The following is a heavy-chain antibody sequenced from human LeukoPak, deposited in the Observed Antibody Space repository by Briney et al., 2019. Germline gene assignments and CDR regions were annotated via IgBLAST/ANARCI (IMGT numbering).Heavy chain of an antibody. CDR3: ARVERPRKAFDI. J-gene: IGHJ3*02. CDR2: IYSGGST. CDR1: GGSFSGYY. Sequence: ETLSLTCAVYGGSFSGYYWSWIRQAPGKGLEWVSVIYSGGSTYYADSVKGRFTISRDNSKNTLYLQMNSLRAEDTAVYYCARVERPRKAFDIWGQGTMVTVSS. V-gene: IGHV3-66*01. D-gene: IGHD1-14*01.